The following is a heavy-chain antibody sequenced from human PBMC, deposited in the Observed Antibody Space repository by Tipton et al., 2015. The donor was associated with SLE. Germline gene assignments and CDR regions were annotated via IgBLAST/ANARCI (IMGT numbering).Heavy chain of an antibody. V-gene: IGHV4-59*11. CDR3: ARGFRAAGRYFQH. D-gene: IGHD6-13*01. Sequence: TLSLTCTVSGGSISVHYWSWIRQPPRKELEWIGYIYYSGSTNYNPSLKSRVTISVDTSKNQFSLKLSSVTAADTAVYYCARGFRAAGRYFQHWGQGTLVTVSS. CDR1: GGSISVHY. J-gene: IGHJ1*01. CDR2: IYYSGST.